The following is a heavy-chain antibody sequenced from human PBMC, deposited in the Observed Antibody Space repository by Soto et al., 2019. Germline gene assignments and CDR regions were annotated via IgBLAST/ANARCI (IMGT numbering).Heavy chain of an antibody. CDR2: ISSSSSTI. V-gene: IGHV3-48*01. D-gene: IGHD2-2*01. J-gene: IGHJ4*02. Sequence: GGSLRLSCAASGFTFSSYSMNWVRQAPGKGLEWVSYISSSSSTIYYADSVKGRFTISRDNAKNSLYLQMNSLRAEDTAVYYCARDLYHECFDYWGQGTLVTVSS. CDR1: GFTFSSYS. CDR3: ARDLYHECFDY.